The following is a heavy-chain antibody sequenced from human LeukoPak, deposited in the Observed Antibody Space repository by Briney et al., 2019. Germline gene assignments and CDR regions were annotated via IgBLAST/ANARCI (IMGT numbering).Heavy chain of an antibody. V-gene: IGHV3-21*01. CDR1: GFTFSSYS. CDR2: ISSSSSYI. D-gene: IGHD5-18*01. Sequence: KPGGSLRLSCAASGFTFSSYSMNGVRQAPGKGLEWVSSISSSSSYIYYADSVKGRFTISRDNAKNSLYLQMNSLRAEDTAVYYCAREQPERGYSYGTTDYWGQGTLVTVSS. CDR3: AREQPERGYSYGTTDY. J-gene: IGHJ4*02.